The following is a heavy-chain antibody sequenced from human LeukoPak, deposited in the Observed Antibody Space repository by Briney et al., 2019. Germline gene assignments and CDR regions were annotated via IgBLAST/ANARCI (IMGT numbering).Heavy chain of an antibody. CDR1: GASISSGRYY. D-gene: IGHD3-22*01. V-gene: IGHV4-31*03. CDR2: IYYSGST. J-gene: IGHJ4*02. Sequence: SETLSLTCTVSGASISSGRYYWSWLRPLPGKGLEWIAYIYYSGSTYYNPSLKSRVTISIDTSNNQFSLNLISVTAADTAVYYCARQRVGDSSGYNYPFVYWGQGTLVTVSS. CDR3: ARQRVGDSSGYNYPFVY.